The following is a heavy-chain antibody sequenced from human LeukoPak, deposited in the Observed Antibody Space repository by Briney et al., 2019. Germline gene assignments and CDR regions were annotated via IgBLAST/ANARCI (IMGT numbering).Heavy chain of an antibody. V-gene: IGHV3-15*01. Sequence: GGSLRLSCAASGFTFSNARMNWVRQAQGKGLEWVGRIKTKTDDGAPDYSAPVKARFTISRDDSKTTLYLQMNGLKTEDTAIYYCTTYVGATAYWGQGTLVTVSS. CDR2: IKTKTDDGAP. D-gene: IGHD1-26*01. CDR3: TTYVGATAY. CDR1: GFTFSNAR. J-gene: IGHJ4*02.